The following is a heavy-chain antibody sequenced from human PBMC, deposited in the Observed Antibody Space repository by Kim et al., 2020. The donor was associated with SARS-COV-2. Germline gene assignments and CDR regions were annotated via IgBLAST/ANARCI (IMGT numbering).Heavy chain of an antibody. J-gene: IGHJ4*02. Sequence: YNPSLTSRVTISVDTSKNQFSLKLSSVTAADTAVYYCARDEYYYDSRGDYWGQGTLVTVSS. D-gene: IGHD3-22*01. CDR3: ARDEYYYDSRGDY. V-gene: IGHV4-39*07.